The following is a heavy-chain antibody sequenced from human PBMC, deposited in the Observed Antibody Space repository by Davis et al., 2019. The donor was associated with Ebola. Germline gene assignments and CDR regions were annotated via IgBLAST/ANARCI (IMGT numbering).Heavy chain of an antibody. V-gene: IGHV5-51*01. CDR1: GYTFSNYW. Sequence: GESLKISCKGSGYTFSNYWIAWVRQMPGKGLEWMGIIYPGDSDARYSPSLQGQVTISADKSISTAYLQWRSLKASDTAMYYCASQRAYGSGNYYSLYYYFHMDVWGKGTTVTVSS. CDR2: IYPGDSDA. D-gene: IGHD3-10*01. CDR3: ASQRAYGSGNYYSLYYYFHMDV. J-gene: IGHJ6*03.